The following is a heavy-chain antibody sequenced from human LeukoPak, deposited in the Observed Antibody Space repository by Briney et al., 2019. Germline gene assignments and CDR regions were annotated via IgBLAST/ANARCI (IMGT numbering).Heavy chain of an antibody. Sequence: GGSLRLSCAVSGLTFSNFWMHWVRDAPGKGLVWVSGIDSGGSSTRFADSVKGRFTISRDNAKNTLYLQMNSLRDEDTAVYYCTRDPHGTVGTTREFDYWGQGTLVSVSS. CDR3: TRDPHGTVGTTREFDY. CDR2: IDSGGSST. D-gene: IGHD1-26*01. CDR1: GLTFSNFW. J-gene: IGHJ4*02. V-gene: IGHV3-74*01.